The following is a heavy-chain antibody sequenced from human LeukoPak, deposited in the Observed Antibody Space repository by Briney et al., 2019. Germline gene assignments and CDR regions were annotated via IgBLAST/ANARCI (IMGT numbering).Heavy chain of an antibody. D-gene: IGHD4-23*01. Sequence: SETLSLICTVSGASISYSYWSWIRQPPGKGLEWIGRIYTSGSTNYNPSLKSRVTMSVDTSKNQFSLKLSSVTAADTAVYYCARDREDYGGNSCLAYWGQGTLVTVSS. CDR2: IYTSGST. V-gene: IGHV4-4*07. CDR1: GASISYSY. CDR3: ARDREDYGGNSCLAY. J-gene: IGHJ4*02.